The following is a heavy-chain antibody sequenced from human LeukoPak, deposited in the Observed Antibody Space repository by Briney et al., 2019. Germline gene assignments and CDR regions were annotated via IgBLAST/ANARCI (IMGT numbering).Heavy chain of an antibody. CDR3: ARDEEWLRYGTFDY. D-gene: IGHD5-12*01. V-gene: IGHV3-48*01. Sequence: PGGSLRLSCEASGFTFSNSGMHWVRRAPGKGLEWVSYISSSSSTIYYADSVKGRFTISRDNAKNSLYLQMNSLRAEDTAVYYCARDEEWLRYGTFDYWGQGTLVTVSS. CDR2: ISSSSSTI. CDR1: GFTFSNSG. J-gene: IGHJ4*02.